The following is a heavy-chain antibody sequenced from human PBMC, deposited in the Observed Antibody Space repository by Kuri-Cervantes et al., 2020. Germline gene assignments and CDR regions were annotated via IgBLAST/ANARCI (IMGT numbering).Heavy chain of an antibody. CDR3: AKDARAGIGEWFFDY. CDR2: ISVYNGNT. V-gene: IGHV1-18*01. D-gene: IGHD3-3*01. Sequence: ASVKVSCKASGYNLTNYAFSCVRQAPGQGLEWMAWISVYNGNTNYAQNVQGRVTLTTDTATSTAYMELSSLRSEDTAVYYCAKDARAGIGEWFFDYWGQGTLVTVSS. J-gene: IGHJ4*02. CDR1: GYNLTNYA.